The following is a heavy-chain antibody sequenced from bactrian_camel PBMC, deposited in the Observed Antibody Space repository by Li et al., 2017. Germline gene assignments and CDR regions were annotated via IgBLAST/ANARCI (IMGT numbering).Heavy chain of an antibody. V-gene: IGHV3S6*01. CDR2: TYGTQRQIFYS. Sequence: QVQLVESGGGSVQAGGSLRLSCVASGLTYRSACMGWFRQAPGKEREGVAATYGTQRQIFYSYYADSVKGRSTVSQDSTKNTVYLQMDNLKPEDTAMYFCGFNPYDCYQGSLLVGADFESWGQGTQVTVS. J-gene: IGHJ6*01. CDR3: GFNPYDCYQGSLLVGADFES. CDR1: GLTYRSAC. D-gene: IGHD3*01.